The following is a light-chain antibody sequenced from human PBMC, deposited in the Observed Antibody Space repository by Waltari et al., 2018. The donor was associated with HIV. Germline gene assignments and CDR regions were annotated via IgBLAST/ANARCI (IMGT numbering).Light chain of an antibody. V-gene: IGLV1-51*01. J-gene: IGLJ3*02. CDR1: SSHIGSNS. CDR2: DND. Sequence: QSVLTPPPSMSAAPGQRVTIPSSGGSSHIGSNSVSWYQQPPGTAPKLLIYDNDKRPSGIPDRFSGSKSGTSATLDITGLQTGDEADYYCGAWDASLTSGVFGGGTKVTVL. CDR3: GAWDASLTSGV.